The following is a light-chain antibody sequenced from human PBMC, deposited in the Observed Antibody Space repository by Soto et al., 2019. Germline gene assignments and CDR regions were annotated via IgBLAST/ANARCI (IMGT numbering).Light chain of an antibody. CDR1: QRISTY. Sequence: IQMTQSPSSLSASVGDRVTITCRASQRISTYLNWFQQRPGKPPRLLIYAASTLQTGVSSNFSGSASGTDFTLTITSLQPEDFATYFCHQTYSIPPTFGQGTKV. CDR2: AAS. J-gene: IGKJ1*01. CDR3: HQTYSIPPT. V-gene: IGKV1-39*01.